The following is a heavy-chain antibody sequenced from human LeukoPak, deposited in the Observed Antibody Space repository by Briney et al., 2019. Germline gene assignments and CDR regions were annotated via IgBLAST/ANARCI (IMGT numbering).Heavy chain of an antibody. Sequence: PGGSLRLSCAASGFTFSNYAMHWVRQAPGKGLEWVAVMSYDGSNIHYADSVKGRFTISRDNSKSTLYLHINSLRAVDTAVYYCAKGHNSGWKNFDYWGQGTLVTVSS. CDR3: AKGHNSGWKNFDY. V-gene: IGHV3-30*18. J-gene: IGHJ4*02. CDR1: GFTFSNYA. D-gene: IGHD6-19*01. CDR2: MSYDGSNI.